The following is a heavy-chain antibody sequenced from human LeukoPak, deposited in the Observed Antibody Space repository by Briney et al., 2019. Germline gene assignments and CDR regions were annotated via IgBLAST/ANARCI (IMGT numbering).Heavy chain of an antibody. D-gene: IGHD1-26*01. V-gene: IGHV1-3*01. CDR1: GYTFTSYA. CDR2: INAGNGNT. Sequence: ASVKVSCKASGYTFTSYAMHWVRQAPGQRLEWMGWINAGNGNTKYSQKFQGRVTITRDTSASTAYMELSSLRSEDTAVYYCARDHVGATELDYWGLGTLVTVSS. J-gene: IGHJ4*02. CDR3: ARDHVGATELDY.